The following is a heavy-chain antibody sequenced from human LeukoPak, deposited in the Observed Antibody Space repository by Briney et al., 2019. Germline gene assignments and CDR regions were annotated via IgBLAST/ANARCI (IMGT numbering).Heavy chain of an antibody. CDR2: ISGSGGNT. V-gene: IGHV3-23*01. CDR1: GFTFSDYY. D-gene: IGHD3-3*01. J-gene: IGHJ4*02. Sequence: GGSLRLSCAASGFTFSDYYMSWIRQAPGKGLEWVSAISGSGGNTYYADSVKGRFTISRDNSKNTLYLQMNSLRAEDTAVYYCAKGVVGDFWGLGQYWGQGTLVTVSS. CDR3: AKGVVGDFWGLGQY.